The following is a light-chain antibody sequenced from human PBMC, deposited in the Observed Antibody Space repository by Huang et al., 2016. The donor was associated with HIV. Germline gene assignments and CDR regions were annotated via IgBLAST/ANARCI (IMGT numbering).Light chain of an antibody. CDR2: ATS. Sequence: DIQMTQSPSSLSASVGDRVNITCRASQDISNSLAWYQQKPGKAPTLLLFATSRLEGGVPSRFSVCGSGTDDTLTISSLQPEDFATYYCQQYYITPPIAFGQGTRLEMK. V-gene: IGKV1-NL1*01. J-gene: IGKJ5*01. CDR3: QQYYITPPIA. CDR1: QDISNS.